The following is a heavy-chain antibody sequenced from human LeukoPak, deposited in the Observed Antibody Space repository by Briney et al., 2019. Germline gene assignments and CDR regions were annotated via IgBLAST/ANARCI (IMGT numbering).Heavy chain of an antibody. J-gene: IGHJ6*03. CDR2: ISSSSSTI. CDR1: GFTFSSYS. CDR3: ARVVDCSSTSCYTYYYYYYMDV. V-gene: IGHV3-48*01. Sequence: GGSLRLSCAASGFTFSSYSMNWVRQAPGKGLEWVSYISSSSSTIYYADSVKGRFTISRDNAKNSLYLQMNSLRAEDTAVYNCARVVDCSSTSCYTYYYYYYMDVWGKGTTVTVSS. D-gene: IGHD2-2*02.